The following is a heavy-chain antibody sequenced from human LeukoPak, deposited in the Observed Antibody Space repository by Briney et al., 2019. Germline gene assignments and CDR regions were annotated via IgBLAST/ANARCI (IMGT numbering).Heavy chain of an antibody. CDR3: ATLGDSSGYYSDY. Sequence: GGSLRLSCAASGFTFSSYAMSWVRQAPGKGLEWVSAISGSGGSTYYADSGKGRFTISRDNAKNSLYLQMNSLRAEDTAVYYCATLGDSSGYYSDYWGQGTLVTVSS. J-gene: IGHJ4*02. D-gene: IGHD3-22*01. CDR2: ISGSGGST. V-gene: IGHV3-23*01. CDR1: GFTFSSYA.